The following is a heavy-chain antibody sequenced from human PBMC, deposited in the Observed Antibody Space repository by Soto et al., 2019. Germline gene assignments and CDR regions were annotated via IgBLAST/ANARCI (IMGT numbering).Heavy chain of an antibody. CDR1: GESVSSNSAA. J-gene: IGHJ4*02. CDR3: ARGEGPCFDN. V-gene: IGHV6-1*01. CDR2: TYYRSKWYN. Sequence: SQPLPVRCAISGESVSSNSAAWNWFRQSPSRGLEWLGRTYYRSKWYNDYAVSVKSRITINPDTSKNQFSLQLNSVTPEDTAVYCCARGEGPCFDNRDQGTLVTV.